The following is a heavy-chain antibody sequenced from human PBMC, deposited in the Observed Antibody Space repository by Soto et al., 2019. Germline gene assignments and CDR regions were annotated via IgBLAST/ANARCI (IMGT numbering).Heavy chain of an antibody. CDR2: IYYSGST. Sequence: PSETLSLTCTVSCGSISSYCRSWIRQPPGRGLEWMGYIYYSGSTNYNPSLKSRVTISVGTSENQFSLKLSSVTAADAAVYYCVREAGHSYGPYYYDYWGQGTLDPVSS. V-gene: IGHV4-59*01. D-gene: IGHD5-18*01. CDR1: CGSISSYC. J-gene: IGHJ4*02. CDR3: VREAGHSYGPYYYDY.